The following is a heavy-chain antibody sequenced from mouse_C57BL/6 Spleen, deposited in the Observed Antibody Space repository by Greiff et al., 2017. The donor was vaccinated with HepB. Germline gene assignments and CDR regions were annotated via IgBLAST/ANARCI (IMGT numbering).Heavy chain of an antibody. Sequence: DVKLVESGGGLVQPKGSLKLSCAASGFTFNTYAMHWVRQAPGKGLEWVARIRSKSSNYATYYADSVKDRFTISRDDSQSMLYLQMNNLKTEDTAMYYCVREPITTVVEGYFDVWGTGTTVTVSS. J-gene: IGHJ1*03. D-gene: IGHD1-1*01. CDR1: GFTFNTYA. CDR2: IRSKSSNYAT. V-gene: IGHV10-3*01. CDR3: VREPITTVVEGYFDV.